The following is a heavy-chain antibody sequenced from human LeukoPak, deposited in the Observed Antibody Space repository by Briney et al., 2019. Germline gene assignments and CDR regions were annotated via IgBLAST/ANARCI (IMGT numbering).Heavy chain of an antibody. Sequence: PSETLSLTCTVSGGSISSYYWSWIRQPSGKGLEWIGYIYYSGSTNYNPSLKSRVTISVDTSKNQFSLKLSSVTAADTAVYYCARLVDTAMVKGRNWFDPWGQGTLVTVSS. CDR3: ARLVDTAMVKGRNWFDP. CDR2: IYYSGST. CDR1: GGSISSYY. V-gene: IGHV4-59*08. J-gene: IGHJ5*02. D-gene: IGHD5-18*01.